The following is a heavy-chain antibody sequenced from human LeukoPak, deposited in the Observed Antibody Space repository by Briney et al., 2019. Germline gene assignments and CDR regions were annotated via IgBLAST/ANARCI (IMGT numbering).Heavy chain of an antibody. Sequence: PGGSLRLSCAASGFAFSRYAMTWVRQAPGKGLEWVSLITESGHSTYYTKSVKGRFTTSRDNSKNTLYLQMNSLGVEDTGLYFCAKGFACAENRCYGLDSWAQGILVIVSS. CDR2: ITESGHST. CDR1: GFAFSRYA. V-gene: IGHV3-23*01. J-gene: IGHJ4*02. CDR3: AKGFACAENRCYGLDS. D-gene: IGHD4/OR15-4a*01.